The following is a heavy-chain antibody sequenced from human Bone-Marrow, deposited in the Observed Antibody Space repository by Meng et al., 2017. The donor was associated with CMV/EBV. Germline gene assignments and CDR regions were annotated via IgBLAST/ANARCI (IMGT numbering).Heavy chain of an antibody. D-gene: IGHD3/OR15-3a*01. V-gene: IGHV4-34*01. CDR3: ARRLRGTGPKYFQH. CDR1: GGSFRGYN. CDR2: INHSGST. Sequence: QVGPVLFNPSEPLSPACVVNGGSFRGYNWSGIRQPPGKGLEWIGEINHSGSTNYNPSLKSRVTISVDTSKNQFSLKLSSVTAADTAVYYCARRLRGTGPKYFQHWGQGTLVTVSS. J-gene: IGHJ1*01.